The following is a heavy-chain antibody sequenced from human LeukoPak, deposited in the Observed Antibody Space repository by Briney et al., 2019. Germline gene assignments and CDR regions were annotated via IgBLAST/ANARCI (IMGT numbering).Heavy chain of an antibody. CDR3: ARAGGSWFPTIDY. CDR2: IYYSGST. J-gene: IGHJ4*02. V-gene: IGHV4-59*01. CDR1: GGSISSYY. D-gene: IGHD6-13*01. Sequence: SETLSLTCTVSGGSISSYYWSWIRQPPGKGLEWIGYIYYSGSTSYNPSLKSRVTISVDTSKNQFSLKLSSVTAADTAVYYCARAGGSWFPTIDYWGQGTLVTVSS.